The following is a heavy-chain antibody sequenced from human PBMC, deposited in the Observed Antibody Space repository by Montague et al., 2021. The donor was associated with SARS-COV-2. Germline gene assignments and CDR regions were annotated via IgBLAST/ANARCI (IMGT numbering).Heavy chain of an antibody. Sequence: SETLSLTCAVYGESFSGYYWSWSRQPPGKGLEWIGVSNHSRSTNSNPTLKSRVTISVDTSKNQISLKLSSVAAADTAVNYCAKYGDWFDYWGQGTLVTVSS. D-gene: IGHD4-17*01. J-gene: IGHJ4*02. V-gene: IGHV4-34*01. CDR1: GESFSGYY. CDR2: SNHSRST. CDR3: AKYGDWFDY.